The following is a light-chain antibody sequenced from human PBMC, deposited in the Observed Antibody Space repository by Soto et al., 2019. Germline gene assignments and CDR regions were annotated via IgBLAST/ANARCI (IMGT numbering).Light chain of an antibody. Sequence: DIVLTQSPGTLSLSPGERATLSCRASQSVSSKYLAWYQQKPGQPPRVLIYGTSIRATGIPERFSGGGSGTDFTLTITRLESEDFAVYYCQQYNDWPLTFGQGTKVEIK. CDR1: QSVSSKY. J-gene: IGKJ1*01. CDR2: GTS. V-gene: IGKV3-20*01. CDR3: QQYNDWPLT.